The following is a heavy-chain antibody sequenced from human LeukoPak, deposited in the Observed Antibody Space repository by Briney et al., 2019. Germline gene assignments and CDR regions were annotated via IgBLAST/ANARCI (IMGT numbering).Heavy chain of an antibody. CDR2: VYYISNT. Sequence: SETLSLTCSVSGASVGNAGYYWSWIRQPPGGGLEWIGYVYYISNTNYNPSLKSRVTMSVNPSTNQFSLKLSSVTAADTAMYYCARTQSQSGSYRYYFGYWGPGTLVTVSS. CDR1: GASVGNAGYY. CDR3: ARTQSQSGSYRYYFGY. V-gene: IGHV4-61*08. J-gene: IGHJ4*02. D-gene: IGHD1-26*01.